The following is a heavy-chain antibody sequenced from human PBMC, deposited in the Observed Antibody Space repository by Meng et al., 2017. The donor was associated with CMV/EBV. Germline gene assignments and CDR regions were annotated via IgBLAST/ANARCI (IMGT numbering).Heavy chain of an antibody. CDR1: GGSIRSSSYY. D-gene: IGHD1-26*01. CDR3: ARERRELHWFDP. Sequence: CTVSGGSIRSSSYYWGWIRQPPGKGLEWIGSIYYSGSTYYNPSLKSRVTISVDTSKNQFSLKLSSVTAADTAVYYCARERRELHWFDPWGQGTLVTV. V-gene: IGHV4-39*07. CDR2: IYYSGST. J-gene: IGHJ5*02.